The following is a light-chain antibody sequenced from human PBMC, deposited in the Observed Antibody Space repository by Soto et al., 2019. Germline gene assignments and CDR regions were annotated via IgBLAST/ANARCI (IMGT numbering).Light chain of an antibody. CDR2: GVS. V-gene: IGKV3-15*01. J-gene: IGKJ4*01. CDR1: QSVSRSY. CDR3: QQYDKWPLT. Sequence: EIVMTQSPATLSVSPGERVTFSCRASQSVSRSYLAWYQQKPGQAPRLLISGVSTRATGIPARFSGTGSGTEFTLTISSLQSEDFAIYYCQQYDKWPLTFGGGTKVEIK.